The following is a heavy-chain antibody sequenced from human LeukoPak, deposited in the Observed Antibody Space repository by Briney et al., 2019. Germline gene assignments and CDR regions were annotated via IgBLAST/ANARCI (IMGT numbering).Heavy chain of an antibody. CDR3: ARGPHDFWSGPYYYYYMDV. J-gene: IGHJ6*03. D-gene: IGHD3-3*01. Sequence: SVKVSCKASGGTFSSYAISWVRQAPGQGLEWMGGIIPIFGTANYAQKFQGRVTITTDESTSTAYMELSSLRSEDTAVYYCARGPHDFWSGPYYYYYMDVWGKGTTVTVSS. V-gene: IGHV1-69*05. CDR2: IIPIFGTA. CDR1: GGTFSSYA.